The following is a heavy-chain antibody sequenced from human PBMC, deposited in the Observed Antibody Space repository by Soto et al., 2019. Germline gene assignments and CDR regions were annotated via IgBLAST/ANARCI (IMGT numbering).Heavy chain of an antibody. CDR2: IYPGDSDT. D-gene: IGHD2-8*01. CDR1: GYRFSSYW. V-gene: IGHV5-51*01. Sequence: GESLKISCKGSGYRFSSYWIAWVRQMPGKGLEWMGIIYPGDSDTRYSPSFQGQVTMSVDKSNSTAYLHWSSLKASDTAMYFCARQGSNGAYYYYGMDVWGQGTTVTVSS. CDR3: ARQGSNGAYYYYGMDV. J-gene: IGHJ6*02.